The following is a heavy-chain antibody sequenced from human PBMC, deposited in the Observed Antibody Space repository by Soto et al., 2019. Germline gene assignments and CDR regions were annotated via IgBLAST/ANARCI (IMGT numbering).Heavy chain of an antibody. J-gene: IGHJ6*02. CDR3: AKPDTQPLFGVVIPYGMDV. Sequence: GSLRLSCAASGFTFSSYAMSWVRQAPGKGLEWVSAISGSGGSTYYADSVKGRFTISRDNSKNTLYLQMNSLRAEDTAVYYCAKPDTQPLFGVVIPYGMDVWGQGTTVTVSS. CDR1: GFTFSSYA. D-gene: IGHD3-3*01. V-gene: IGHV3-23*01. CDR2: ISGSGGST.